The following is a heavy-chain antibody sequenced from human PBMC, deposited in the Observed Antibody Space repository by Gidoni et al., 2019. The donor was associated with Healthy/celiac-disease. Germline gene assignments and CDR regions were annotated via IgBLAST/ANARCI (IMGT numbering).Heavy chain of an antibody. V-gene: IGHV4-4*02. Sequence: QVQLQESGPGLVKHSGTLSLPCAVSGGSISSSNWWSWVRQPPGKGLEWIGEIYHSGSTSDNPSTKSRVTISVDKSKNQFSLKLSSVTTADTAVYYCARDPLGQIEVPDYWGQGTLVTVSS. CDR1: GGSISSSNW. J-gene: IGHJ4*02. CDR2: IYHSGST. CDR3: ARDPLGQIEVPDY.